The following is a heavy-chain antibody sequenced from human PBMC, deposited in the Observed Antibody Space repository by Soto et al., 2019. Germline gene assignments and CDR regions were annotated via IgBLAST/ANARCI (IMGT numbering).Heavy chain of an antibody. CDR1: GGSISSGGYY. CDR3: ARDIWKDGSGSYYDYYYYGMDV. J-gene: IGHJ6*02. CDR2: IYYSGST. D-gene: IGHD3-10*01. Sequence: SETRSLTCTVSGGSISSGGYYWSWIRQHPGKGLEWIGYIYYSGSTYYNPSLKSRVTISVDTSKNQFSLKLSSVTAADTAVYYCARDIWKDGSGSYYDYYYYGMDVWGQGTTVTVSS. V-gene: IGHV4-31*03.